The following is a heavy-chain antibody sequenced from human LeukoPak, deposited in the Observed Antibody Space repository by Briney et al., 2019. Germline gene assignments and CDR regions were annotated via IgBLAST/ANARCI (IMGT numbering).Heavy chain of an antibody. CDR1: GFTLTSDK. V-gene: IGHV3-74*01. CDR2: FDSDGSST. CDR3: ARGSSNWNNAFDI. Sequence: GGSLRLSCAVSGFTLTSDKMHWVRDAPGKGLVWVSRFDSDGSSTTYADSVRGRFTSSRDNAKNTLYLQMNSLRAEDTAVYYCARGSSNWNNAFDIWGQGTMVIVSS. D-gene: IGHD1-1*01. J-gene: IGHJ3*02.